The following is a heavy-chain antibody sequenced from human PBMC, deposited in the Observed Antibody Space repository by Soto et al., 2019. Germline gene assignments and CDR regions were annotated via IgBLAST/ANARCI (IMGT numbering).Heavy chain of an antibody. CDR1: GFTFSDYY. J-gene: IGHJ6*02. D-gene: IGHD4-17*01. V-gene: IGHV3-11*01. CDR3: ASPTVTPHYGMDV. Sequence: GGSLRLSCAASGFTFSDYYMSWIRQAPGKGLEWVSYVSSSGSTIYYADSVKGRFTISRDNAKNSLYLQMNSLRAEDTAVYYCASPTVTPHYGMDVWGQGNTVTVSS. CDR2: VSSSGSTI.